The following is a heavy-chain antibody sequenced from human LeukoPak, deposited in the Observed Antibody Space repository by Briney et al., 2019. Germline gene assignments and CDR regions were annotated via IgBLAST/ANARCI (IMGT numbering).Heavy chain of an antibody. J-gene: IGHJ4*02. D-gene: IGHD4-17*01. CDR3: ARDRYGDFKAAY. V-gene: IGHV3-11*01. Sequence: GGSLRLSCAASGFTFSDYYMSWIRQASGKGLEWVSYISSSGSTIYYADSVKGRFTISRDNAKNSLYPQMNSLRAEDTAVYYCARDRYGDFKAAYWGQGTLVTVSS. CDR2: ISSSGSTI. CDR1: GFTFSDYY.